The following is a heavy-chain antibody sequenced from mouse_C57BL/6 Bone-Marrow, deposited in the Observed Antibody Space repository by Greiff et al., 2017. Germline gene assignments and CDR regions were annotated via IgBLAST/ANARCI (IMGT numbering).Heavy chain of an antibody. D-gene: IGHD1-1*01. CDR2: IHPNSGST. V-gene: IGHV1-64*01. CDR1: GYTFTSYW. J-gene: IGHJ3*01. CDR3: ARSSYYGSSYGFAY. Sequence: QVQLQQPGAELVKPGASVKLSCKASGYTFTSYWMHWVKQRPGQGLEWIGMIHPNSGSTNYNEKFKSKATLTVDKSSSTAYMQLSSLTSEYSAVYSCARSSYYGSSYGFAYWGQGTLVTVSA.